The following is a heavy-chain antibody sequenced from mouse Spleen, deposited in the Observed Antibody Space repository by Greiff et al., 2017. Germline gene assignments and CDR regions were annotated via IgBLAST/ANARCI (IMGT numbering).Heavy chain of an antibody. Sequence: EVKLVESGGGLVQPGGSLKLSCAASGFTFSSYTMSWVRQTPEKRLEWVAYISNGGGSTYYPDTVKGRFTISRDNARNIMYLQMSSLRSEDTAMYYCVRQDNYSDAMDYWGQGTSVTVSS. CDR3: VRQDNYSDAMDY. V-gene: IGHV5-12-2*01. J-gene: IGHJ4*01. CDR2: ISNGGGST. CDR1: GFTFSSYT. D-gene: IGHD2-13*01.